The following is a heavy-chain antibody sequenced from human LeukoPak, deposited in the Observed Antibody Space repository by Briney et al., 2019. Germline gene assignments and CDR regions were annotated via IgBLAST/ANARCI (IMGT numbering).Heavy chain of an antibody. CDR2: IIPIFGTA. CDR3: ARNVLEWLLPYYYYYYMDV. Sequence: GASVKVSCKASGGTFSSYAISWVRQAPGQGLEWMGGIIPIFGTANYAQKFQGRVTITTDESTSTAYMELSSLRSEDTAVYYCARNVLEWLLPYYYYYYMDVWGKGTTVTVSS. V-gene: IGHV1-69*05. J-gene: IGHJ6*03. D-gene: IGHD3-3*01. CDR1: GGTFSSYA.